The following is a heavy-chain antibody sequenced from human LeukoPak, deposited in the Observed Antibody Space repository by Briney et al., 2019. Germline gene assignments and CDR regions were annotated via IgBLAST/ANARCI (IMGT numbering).Heavy chain of an antibody. CDR3: AKRGVVIRVILVGFYKEAYYFDS. J-gene: IGHJ4*02. CDR1: GITLSNYG. D-gene: IGHD3-22*01. Sequence: GGSLRLSCAVSGITLSNYGMSWVRKAPGKGLEWVAGMSGSGGGTNYADSVKGRYTVSRDNSKNTLYLQMKSLRAEDTAVYFCAKRGVVIRVILVGFYKEAYYFDSWGQGALVTVSS. V-gene: IGHV3-23*01. CDR2: MSGSGGGT.